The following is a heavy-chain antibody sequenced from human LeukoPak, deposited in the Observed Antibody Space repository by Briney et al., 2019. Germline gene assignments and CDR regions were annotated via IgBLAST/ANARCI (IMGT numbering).Heavy chain of an antibody. V-gene: IGHV4-59*01. D-gene: IGHD2-2*01. Sequence: SEILSLTCTVSGGSISDYYWSWIRQPPGKRLEWIGYVHYSGSTNYTPSLKSRVTISINTSKNQFSLRLSPVTAADTAVYYCAGATSREAFDIWGQGTLVTVSS. CDR3: AGATSREAFDI. J-gene: IGHJ3*02. CDR2: VHYSGST. CDR1: GGSISDYY.